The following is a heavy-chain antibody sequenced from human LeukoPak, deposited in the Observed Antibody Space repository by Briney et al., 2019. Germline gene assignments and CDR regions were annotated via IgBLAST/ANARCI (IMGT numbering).Heavy chain of an antibody. Sequence: GGSLRLSCAASGFTFSSYSMNWVCQAPGKGLEWVSSISSSSSYIYYADSVKGRFTISRDNAKNSLYLQMNSLRAEDTAVYYCARGSGIAADYWGQGTLVTVSS. J-gene: IGHJ4*02. CDR3: ARGSGIAADY. V-gene: IGHV3-21*01. D-gene: IGHD6-13*01. CDR1: GFTFSSYS. CDR2: ISSSSSYI.